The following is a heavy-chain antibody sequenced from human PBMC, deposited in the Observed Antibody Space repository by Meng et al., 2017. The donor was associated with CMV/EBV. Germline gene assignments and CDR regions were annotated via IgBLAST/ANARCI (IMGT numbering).Heavy chain of an antibody. CDR3: ARDGGSLQPEYYYYGMDV. D-gene: IGHD3-16*01. CDR1: GFTFSSYW. CDR2: IKQDGSEK. Sequence: GGSLSLSCAASGFTFSSYWMSWVRQAPGKVLEWVANIKQDGSEKYYVDSVKGRFTISRDSAKNSLYLQMNSLRAEDTAVYYCARDGGSLQPEYYYYGMDVWGQGTTVTVSS. V-gene: IGHV3-7*01. J-gene: IGHJ6*02.